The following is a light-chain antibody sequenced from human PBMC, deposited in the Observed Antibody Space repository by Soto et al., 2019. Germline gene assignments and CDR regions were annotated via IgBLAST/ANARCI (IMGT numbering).Light chain of an antibody. J-gene: IGKJ1*01. CDR3: KQTLQTQGT. V-gene: IGKV2-28*01. Sequence: DLVMPQSPLSLPATPAEPASISCRSSQSLLHSTENNYLNWYLQKPGQSPRLLIYFVSYRASGVPDRFSGSGSGTDFILKITRVEAEDVGVYYCKQTLQTQGTFGQGTKVEIK. CDR1: QSLLHSTENNY. CDR2: FVS.